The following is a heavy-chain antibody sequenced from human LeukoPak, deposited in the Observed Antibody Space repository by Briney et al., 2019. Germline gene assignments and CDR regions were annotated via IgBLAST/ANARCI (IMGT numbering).Heavy chain of an antibody. J-gene: IGHJ4*02. CDR3: ARSKYYYGLGSYYQFDS. D-gene: IGHD3-10*01. CDR1: GYTFTIYG. Sequence: ASVKVSCKASGYTFTIYGITWVRQAPGLGLEWMGWISAYDGNTNYAQRLQGRVTLTTDTSTSTAYMELRSLRSDDTAVYYCARSKYYYGLGSYYQFDSWGRGTLVTVSS. V-gene: IGHV1-18*01. CDR2: ISAYDGNT.